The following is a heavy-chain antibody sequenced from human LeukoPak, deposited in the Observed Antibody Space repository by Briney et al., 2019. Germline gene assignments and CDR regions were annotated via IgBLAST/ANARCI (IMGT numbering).Heavy chain of an antibody. CDR3: TGPLTDYGDYKFDY. Sequence: PGGSLKLSCAASGFTFSGSAMHWVRQASGKGLEWVGRIRSKANNYATAYAASVKGRFTISRDDSKSTAYLQMNSLKTEDTAVYYCTGPLTDYGDYKFDYWGQGILVTVSS. J-gene: IGHJ4*02. CDR1: GFTFSGSA. V-gene: IGHV3-73*01. CDR2: IRSKANNYAT. D-gene: IGHD4-17*01.